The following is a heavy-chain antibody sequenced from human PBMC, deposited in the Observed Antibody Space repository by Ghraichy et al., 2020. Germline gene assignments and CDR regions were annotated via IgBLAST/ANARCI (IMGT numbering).Heavy chain of an antibody. Sequence: SQTLSLTCTVSGGSISSGGYYWSWIRQHPGKGLEWIGYIYYSGSTYYNPSLKSRVTISVDTSKNQFSLKLSSVTAADTAVYYCARESNGGTYYDFWSGYYKQNWFDPWGQGTLVTVSS. J-gene: IGHJ5*02. V-gene: IGHV4-31*03. D-gene: IGHD3-3*01. CDR2: IYYSGST. CDR3: ARESNGGTYYDFWSGYYKQNWFDP. CDR1: GGSISSGGYY.